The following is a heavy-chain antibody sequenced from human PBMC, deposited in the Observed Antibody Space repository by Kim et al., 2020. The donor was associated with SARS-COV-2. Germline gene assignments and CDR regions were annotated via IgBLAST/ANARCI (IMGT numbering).Heavy chain of an antibody. Sequence: GGSLRLSCAASGFTFSSYSMNWVRQAPGKGLEWVSSISSSSSYIYYADSVKGRFTISRDNAKNSLYLQMNSLRAEDTAVYYCARVGVLIAAAGLQESLDYWGQGTLVTVSS. D-gene: IGHD6-13*01. CDR1: GFTFSSYS. V-gene: IGHV3-21*01. CDR3: ARVGVLIAAAGLQESLDY. CDR2: ISSSSSYI. J-gene: IGHJ4*02.